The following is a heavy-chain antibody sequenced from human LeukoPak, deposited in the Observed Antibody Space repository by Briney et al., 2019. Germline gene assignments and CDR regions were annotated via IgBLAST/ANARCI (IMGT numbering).Heavy chain of an antibody. V-gene: IGHV1-2*02. Sequence: GASVKVYCKASGYIFTGYYIHWVRQAPGQGLEWMGWINPLSGGSYDAQQFQGRVTMTRDTSISTAYMELTSLISDDTAVYYCARLATAFDAFDIWGQGTVVTVSS. CDR3: ARLATAFDAFDI. D-gene: IGHD1-1*01. CDR1: GYIFTGYY. CDR2: INPLSGGS. J-gene: IGHJ3*02.